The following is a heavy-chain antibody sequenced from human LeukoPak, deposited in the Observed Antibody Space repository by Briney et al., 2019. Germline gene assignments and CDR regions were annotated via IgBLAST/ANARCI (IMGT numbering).Heavy chain of an antibody. CDR1: GGSISNYY. CDR3: ARVGTVTTNYYYYYMDV. Sequence: SETLSLTCTVSGGSISNYYWNWIRQPPGKGLEWIGYIYYTGNTNYNPSLKSRVTISVDTSKNQFSLKLSSVTAADTAVYYCARVGTVTTNYYYYYMDVWGKGTTVTVSS. CDR2: IYYTGNT. D-gene: IGHD4-11*01. J-gene: IGHJ6*03. V-gene: IGHV4-59*01.